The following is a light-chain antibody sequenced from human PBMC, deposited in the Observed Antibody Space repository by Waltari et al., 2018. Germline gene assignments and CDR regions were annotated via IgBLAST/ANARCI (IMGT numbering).Light chain of an antibody. V-gene: IGKV3-20*01. CDR3: QQYTRSVWT. Sequence: EVVLTQSPGILSLSPGERATLSCRASQSVSSSYLAWDQQKPGQAPRLLIYGASNRATGIPDRFSGSGSGTDFTLTISRLEPEDFAVYYCQQYTRSVWTFGQGTKVEI. J-gene: IGKJ1*01. CDR2: GAS. CDR1: QSVSSSY.